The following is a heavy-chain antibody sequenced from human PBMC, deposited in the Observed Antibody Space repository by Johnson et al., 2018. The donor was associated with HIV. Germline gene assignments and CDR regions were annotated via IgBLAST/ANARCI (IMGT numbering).Heavy chain of an antibody. D-gene: IGHD6-13*01. V-gene: IGHV3-66*01. CDR3: ARDHIAAALGAFDI. CDR2: IYSAGTT. CDR1: GFTFDDYG. J-gene: IGHJ3*02. Sequence: VQLVESGGGVVRPGGSLRLSCAASGFTFDDYGMSWVRQAPGKGLEWGSIIYSAGTTYYVDSVKGRFTISRDNSKNTLYLQMNSLRAEDTAVYYCARDHIAAALGAFDIWGQGTMVTVSS.